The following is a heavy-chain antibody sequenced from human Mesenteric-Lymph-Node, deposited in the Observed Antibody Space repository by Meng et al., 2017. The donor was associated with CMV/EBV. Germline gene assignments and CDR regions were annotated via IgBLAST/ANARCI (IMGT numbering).Heavy chain of an antibody. J-gene: IGHJ6*02. V-gene: IGHV3-11*01. D-gene: IGHD3-16*01. CDR3: ARDLRGDYYYYYGMDV. Sequence: GESLKISCAASGFTFSDYYMSWIRQAPGKGLEWVSYISSSGSTIYYADSVKGRFTISRDNAKNSLYLQMNSLRAEDTAVYYCARDLRGDYYYYYGMDVWGQGTMVTVSS. CDR2: ISSSGSTI. CDR1: GFTFSDYY.